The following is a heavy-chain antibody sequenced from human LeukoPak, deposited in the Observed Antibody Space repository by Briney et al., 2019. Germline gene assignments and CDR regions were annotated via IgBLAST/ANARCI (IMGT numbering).Heavy chain of an antibody. J-gene: IGHJ1*01. D-gene: IGHD6-19*01. Sequence: PSETLSLTCTVSGGSISSGGYYWSWIRQPPGKGLEWIGYIYHSGSTYYNPSLKSRVTISVDRSKNQFSLKLSPVTAADTAVYYCARVYSSGSRAFQHWGQGTLVIVSS. CDR2: IYHSGST. CDR3: ARVYSSGSRAFQH. V-gene: IGHV4-30-2*01. CDR1: GGSISSGGYY.